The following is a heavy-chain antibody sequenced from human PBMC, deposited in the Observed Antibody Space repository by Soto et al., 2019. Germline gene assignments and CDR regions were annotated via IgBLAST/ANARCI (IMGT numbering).Heavy chain of an antibody. V-gene: IGHV1-18*01. Sequence: QVQLVQSGAEVKKPGASVKVSCKAYGYTFTSYGISWVRQAPGQGLEWMGWISAYNGNTNYAQKLQGRVTMTTDTSTSTAYMELRSLRSDDTAVYYCAREGYCSGGSCWPLRSYGMDVWGQGTTVTVSS. CDR2: ISAYNGNT. D-gene: IGHD2-15*01. J-gene: IGHJ6*02. CDR1: GYTFTSYG. CDR3: AREGYCSGGSCWPLRSYGMDV.